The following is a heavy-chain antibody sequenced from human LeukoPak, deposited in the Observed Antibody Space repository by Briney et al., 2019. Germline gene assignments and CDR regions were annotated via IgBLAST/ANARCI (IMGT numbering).Heavy chain of an antibody. V-gene: IGHV3-30*02. Sequence: GGSLRLSCAASGFTFSSYGMHWVRQAPGKGLEWVAFIRYDGSNKYYADPVKGRFTISRDNSKNTLNLQMNSLRAEDTAVYYCARTTVTTAPFDYWGQGTLVTVSS. CDR3: ARTTVTTAPFDY. D-gene: IGHD4-17*01. CDR1: GFTFSSYG. CDR2: IRYDGSNK. J-gene: IGHJ4*02.